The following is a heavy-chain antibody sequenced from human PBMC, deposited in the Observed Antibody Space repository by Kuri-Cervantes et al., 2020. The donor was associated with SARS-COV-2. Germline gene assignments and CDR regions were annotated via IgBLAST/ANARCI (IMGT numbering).Heavy chain of an antibody. CDR3: ARGSSFDWLKMSHIVEGV. CDR1: GYTFSHYA. V-gene: IGHV7-4-1*02. CDR2: INTYTGNP. J-gene: IGHJ6*02. Sequence: ASVKVFCKASGYTFSHYAINWVRQAPGQGLEWMGWINTYTGNPTYAQGFTGRFVFSLDTSVSTAYLQISSLKAEDTAVYYCARGSSFDWLKMSHIVEGVWGQGTTVTVSS. D-gene: IGHD3-9*01.